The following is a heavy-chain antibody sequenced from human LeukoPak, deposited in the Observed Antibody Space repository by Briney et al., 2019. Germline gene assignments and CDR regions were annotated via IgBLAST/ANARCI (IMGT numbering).Heavy chain of an antibody. CDR1: GGSISSYY. CDR2: INHSGST. J-gene: IGHJ4*02. CDR3: ARFYVLRFLEWLWTYFDY. D-gene: IGHD3-3*01. V-gene: IGHV4-34*01. Sequence: SETLSLTCTVSGGSISSYYWSWVRQPPGKGLEWIGEINHSGSTNYNPSLKSRVTISVDTSKNQFSLKLSSVTAADTAVYYCARFYVLRFLEWLWTYFDYWGQGTLVTVSS.